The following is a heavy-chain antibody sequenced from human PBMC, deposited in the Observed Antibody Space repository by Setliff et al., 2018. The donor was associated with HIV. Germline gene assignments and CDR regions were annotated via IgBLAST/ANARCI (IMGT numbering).Heavy chain of an antibody. CDR3: AIGSSNWPHRPNNYYFDY. J-gene: IGHJ4*02. D-gene: IGHD6-13*01. V-gene: IGHV1-3*01. CDR2: INAGNGDT. CDR1: GDTFTTYA. Sequence: ASVKVSCKASGDTFTTYALHWVRQAPGQRLEWMGWINAGNGDTKSSQKFQGRVTITRDTSAGTAYVELSSLRSEDTGVYYCAIGSSNWPHRPNNYYFDYWGQGTPVTVSS.